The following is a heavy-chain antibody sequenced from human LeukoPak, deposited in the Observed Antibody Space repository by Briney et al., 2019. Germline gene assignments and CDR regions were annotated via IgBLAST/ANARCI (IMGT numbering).Heavy chain of an antibody. D-gene: IGHD5-18*01. V-gene: IGHV1-18*01. J-gene: IGHJ4*02. Sequence: ASVKVSCKASGYTFTSYGISWVRQAPGQGLEWMGWISAYNGNTNYAQKLQGRVTMTTDTSTSTAYMELRSLRSDDTAVYYCARDQGDFVDTAIADYWGQGTLVTVSS. CDR1: GYTFTSYG. CDR2: ISAYNGNT. CDR3: ARDQGDFVDTAIADY.